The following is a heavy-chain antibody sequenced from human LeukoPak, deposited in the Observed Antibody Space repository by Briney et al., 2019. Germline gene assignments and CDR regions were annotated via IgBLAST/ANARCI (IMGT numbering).Heavy chain of an antibody. CDR3: ARGGIVVVTAMGNWFDP. CDR2: INPSGGST. Sequence: ASVKVSCKASGYTFTGYYMHWVRQAPGQGLEWMGIINPSGGSTSYAQKFQGRVTMTRDTSTSTVYMELSSLRSEDTAVYYCARGGIVVVTAMGNWFDPWGQGTLVTVSS. CDR1: GYTFTGYY. V-gene: IGHV1-46*01. J-gene: IGHJ5*02. D-gene: IGHD2-21*02.